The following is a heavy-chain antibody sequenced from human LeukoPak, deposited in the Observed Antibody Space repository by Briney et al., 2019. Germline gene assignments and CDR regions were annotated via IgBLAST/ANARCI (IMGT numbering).Heavy chain of an antibody. CDR1: GGSISSTTYY. D-gene: IGHD3-22*01. CDR2: IYYSGST. V-gene: IGHV4-39*01. CDR3: ARHRGDYDSSGYYWFDP. J-gene: IGHJ5*02. Sequence: SETLSLTCSVSGGSISSTTYYRAWIRQPPGKGLEWIGTIYYSGSTYYNPSLKSRVTISVDTSNNQFSLKLRSVTAADTAVYYCARHRGDYDSSGYYWFDPWSQGTLVTVSS.